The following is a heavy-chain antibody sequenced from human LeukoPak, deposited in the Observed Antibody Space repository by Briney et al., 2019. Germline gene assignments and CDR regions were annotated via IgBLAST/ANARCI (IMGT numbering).Heavy chain of an antibody. J-gene: IGHJ4*02. CDR1: GFTSSSYA. D-gene: IGHD3-22*01. CDR3: ARGEGDYYDSSGYYCEFDY. CDR2: ISGSGGST. Sequence: GGSLRLSCAASGFTSSSYAMGWVRQAPGKGLEWVPGISGSGGSTYYADSVKGRFTISRDNSKNTLYLQMNSLRAEDTAVYYCARGEGDYYDSSGYYCEFDYWGQGTLVTVSS. V-gene: IGHV3-23*01.